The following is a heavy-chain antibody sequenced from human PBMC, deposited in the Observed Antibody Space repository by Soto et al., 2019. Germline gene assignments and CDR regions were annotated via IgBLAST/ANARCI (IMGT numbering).Heavy chain of an antibody. Sequence: QVQLQESGPGLVKPSETLSLTCTVSGGSVSSGSYYWSWIRQPPGKGLEWIGYIYYSVSTNYNPSPLRRVTISVDTAKNQFSLKLSSVAAADTAVYYWARGTTVVTTIKYYYYYNGMDVWGQGTTVTVSS. D-gene: IGHD4-17*01. CDR1: GGSVSSGSYY. CDR2: IYYSVST. V-gene: IGHV4-61*01. J-gene: IGHJ6*02. CDR3: ARGTTVVTTIKYYYYYNGMDV.